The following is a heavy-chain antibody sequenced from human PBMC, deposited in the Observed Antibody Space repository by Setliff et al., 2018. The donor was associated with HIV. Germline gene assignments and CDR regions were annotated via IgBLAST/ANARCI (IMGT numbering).Heavy chain of an antibody. CDR2: LAWNSGTA. J-gene: IGHJ5*02. CDR3: ARTSTTTGTTLNWFDP. D-gene: IGHD1-1*01. Sequence: GGSLRLSCAASGFTFNEYAMHWVRQVPGKGLEWVSGLAWNSGTAAYADSVRGRFTISRDNAKNSLYLQMNSLRVEDTAVYYCARTSTTTGTTLNWFDPWGQGTLVTVSS. CDR1: GFTFNEYA. V-gene: IGHV3-9*01.